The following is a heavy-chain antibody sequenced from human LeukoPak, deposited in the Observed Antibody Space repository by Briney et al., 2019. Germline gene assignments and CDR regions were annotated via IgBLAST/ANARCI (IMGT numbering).Heavy chain of an antibody. CDR2: IRSGGNDQ. CDR3: AKDGPVNSSGWYLDY. J-gene: IGHJ4*02. CDR1: GFTFSSYG. D-gene: IGHD6-19*01. V-gene: IGHV3-30*02. Sequence: GGSLRLSCAVSGFTFSSYGMHWVRQAQGKGLEGRAFIRSGGNDQYYADSVKGRFTISRDNSKDTLYLHMNSLMTEDTAVYYCAKDGPVNSSGWYLDYWGQGTLVTVSS.